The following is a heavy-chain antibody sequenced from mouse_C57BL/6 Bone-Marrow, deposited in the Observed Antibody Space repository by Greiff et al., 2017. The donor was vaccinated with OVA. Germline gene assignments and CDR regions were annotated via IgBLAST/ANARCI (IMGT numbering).Heavy chain of an antibody. CDR1: GFSLTSYG. D-gene: IGHD1-1*01. CDR3: ARKRDGSSSFDY. J-gene: IGHJ2*01. Sequence: QVQLQQSGPGLVQPSQSLSITCTVSGFSLTSYGVHWVRQSPGKGLEWLGVIWSGGGTDYNAAFISRLSISKDNSKSHVFFKMNSLQADDTTKYYCARKRDGSSSFDYWGQGTTLTVSS. V-gene: IGHV2-2*01. CDR2: IWSGGGT.